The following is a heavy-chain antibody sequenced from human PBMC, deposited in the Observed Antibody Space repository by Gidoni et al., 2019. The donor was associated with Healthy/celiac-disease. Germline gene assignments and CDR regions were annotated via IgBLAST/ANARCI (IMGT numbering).Heavy chain of an antibody. J-gene: IGHJ4*02. CDR1: GFTFSSYA. CDR3: AKVPVNVLLWFGELLY. D-gene: IGHD3-10*01. V-gene: IGHV3-23*01. CDR2: ISGSGGST. Sequence: EVQLLESGGGLVQPGGSLRISCAASGFTFSSYAMSWVRQAPGKGLEWVSAISGSGGSTYYADSVKGRFTISRDNSKNTLYLQMNSLRAEDAAVYYCAKVPVNVLLWFGELLYWGQGTLVTVSS.